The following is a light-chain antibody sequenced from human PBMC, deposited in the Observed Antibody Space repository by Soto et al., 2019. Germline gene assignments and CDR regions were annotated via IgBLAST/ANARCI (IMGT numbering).Light chain of an antibody. CDR2: YDS. CDR1: NIGSKS. CDR3: QVWDSSTDHRV. V-gene: IGLV3-21*04. J-gene: IGLJ2*01. Sequence: SYELTQPPSVSVAPGKTAMVTCGGNNIGSKSVHWYQQKPGQAPVVVIYYDSDRPSGIPERFSGSNSGNTATLTISRVEAGDEADYYCQVWDSSTDHRVFGGGTKLTVL.